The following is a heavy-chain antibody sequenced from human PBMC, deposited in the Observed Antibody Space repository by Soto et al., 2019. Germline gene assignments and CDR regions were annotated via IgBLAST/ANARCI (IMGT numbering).Heavy chain of an antibody. V-gene: IGHV4-61*08. CDR3: ARIPVDTYMINGVEP. Sequence: QVQLQESGPGLVKPSETLSLTCTVSGGSVSSGDYYWSWLRQPPGKGLEWIGYIYYGGSTNHNPSLKSRVSISVDASKNQFSLKLNSVTAADTAVDYCARIPVDTYMINGVEPCGQGTLVTVSS. J-gene: IGHJ5*02. CDR2: IYYGGST. CDR1: GGSVSSGDYY. D-gene: IGHD3-16*01.